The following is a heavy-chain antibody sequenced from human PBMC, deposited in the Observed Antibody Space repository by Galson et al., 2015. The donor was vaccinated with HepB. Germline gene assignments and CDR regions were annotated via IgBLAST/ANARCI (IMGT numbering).Heavy chain of an antibody. CDR2: IDWDDDK. V-gene: IGHV2-70*01. CDR3: ARVYGSGSPNYYYYMDV. Sequence: PALVTPTPTLTLTCTFSGFSLSTSGMCVSWIRQPPGKALEWLALIDWDDDKYYSTSLKTRLTISKDTSKNQVVLTMTNMDPVDTATYYCARVYGSGSPNYYYYMDVWGKGTTVTVSS. J-gene: IGHJ6*03. D-gene: IGHD3-10*01. CDR1: GFSLSTSGMC.